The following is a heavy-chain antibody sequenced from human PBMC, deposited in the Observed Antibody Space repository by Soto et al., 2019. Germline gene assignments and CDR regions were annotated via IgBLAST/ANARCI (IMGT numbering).Heavy chain of an antibody. V-gene: IGHV4-59*01. D-gene: IGHD3-3*01. CDR3: ARLTFLGSGYSNWFDP. CDR1: GGSISSYY. J-gene: IGHJ5*02. Sequence: SETLSLTCTVSGGSISSYYWSWIRQPPGKGLEWIGYIYYGGSTNYNPSLKSRVTISVDTSKNQFSLKLSSVTAADTAVYYCARLTFLGSGYSNWFDPWGQGTLVTVSS. CDR2: IYYGGST.